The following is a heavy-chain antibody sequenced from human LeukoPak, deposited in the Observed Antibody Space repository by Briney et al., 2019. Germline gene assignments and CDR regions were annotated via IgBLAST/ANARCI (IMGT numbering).Heavy chain of an antibody. Sequence: GGSLRLSCAASGFTLSSYSMNWVRQAPGKGLEWVSSISTSGSHIYYADSVKGRFSISRDNAKNSLYLQMNSLRAEDTAVYYCSRDPTMYYEIVTVPLAYFDYWGQGTLVTVSS. J-gene: IGHJ4*02. CDR2: ISTSGSHI. CDR1: GFTLSSYS. CDR3: SRDPTMYYEIVTVPLAYFDY. V-gene: IGHV3-21*01. D-gene: IGHD3-9*01.